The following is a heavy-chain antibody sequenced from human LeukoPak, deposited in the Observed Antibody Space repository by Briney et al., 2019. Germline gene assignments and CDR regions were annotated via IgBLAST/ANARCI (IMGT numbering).Heavy chain of an antibody. J-gene: IGHJ5*02. Sequence: GGSLRLSCAASGFTFSSYSMSWVRQPPGKGLEWGSSIISSSSNIYHAYSVKGRFTNSRDNAKNSLYLQLSSLRAEDTAAYYCARDEITMVRGVISPWGQGTLVTVSS. CDR1: GFTFSSYS. D-gene: IGHD3-10*01. V-gene: IGHV3-21*01. CDR3: ARDEITMVRGVISP. CDR2: IISSSSNI.